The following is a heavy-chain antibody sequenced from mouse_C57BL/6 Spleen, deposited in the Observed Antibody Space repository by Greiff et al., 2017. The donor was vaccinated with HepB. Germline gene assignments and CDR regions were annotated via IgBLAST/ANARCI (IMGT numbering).Heavy chain of an antibody. D-gene: IGHD2-3*01. CDR2: IDPENGDT. V-gene: IGHV14-4*01. J-gene: IGHJ2*01. CDR1: GFNIKDDY. Sequence: EVQLVESGAELVRPGASVKLSCTASGFNIKDDYMHWVKQRPEQGLEWIGWIDPENGDTEYASKFQGKATITADTSSNTAYLQLSSLTSEDTAVYSCTQIYRGFDYWGQGTTLTVSS. CDR3: TQIYRGFDY.